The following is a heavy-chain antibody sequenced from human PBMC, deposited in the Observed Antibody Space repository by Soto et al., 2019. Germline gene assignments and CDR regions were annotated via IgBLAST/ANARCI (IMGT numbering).Heavy chain of an antibody. CDR1: GFSFSSVR. Sequence: GGSLRLSCAAYGFSFSSVRMRWVLQAPGKGLEWVANIKQDGSGEFYVDSVNGRFTIFTDTAKNSLYLQLPSQSPEAPAACHCARDRLGGSHPTEPLDDWSRGTLDTVSS. J-gene: IGHJ4*02. CDR2: IKQDGSGE. CDR3: ARDRLGGSHPTEPLDD. D-gene: IGHD1-26*01. V-gene: IGHV3-7*03.